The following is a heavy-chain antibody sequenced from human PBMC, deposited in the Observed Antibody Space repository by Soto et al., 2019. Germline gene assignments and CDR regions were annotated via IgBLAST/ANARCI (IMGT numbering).Heavy chain of an antibody. D-gene: IGHD2-2*01. CDR2: MYYSGSF. J-gene: IGHJ4*02. Sequence: SETLSLTCTVSGGSISGGGSYWSWIRQRPGKGLEWIGYMYYSGSFYYNPSLKSRVIISVDTSKNQFSLKLSSVTAADTAVYYCARGPYKSRRYCSSTSCYARGGYFDYWGQGTLVTVSS. CDR3: ARGPYKSRRYCSSTSCYARGGYFDY. V-gene: IGHV4-39*07. CDR1: GGSISGGGSY.